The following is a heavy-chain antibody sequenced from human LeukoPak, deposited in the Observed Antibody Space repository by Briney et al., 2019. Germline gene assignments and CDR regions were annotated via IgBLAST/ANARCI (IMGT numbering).Heavy chain of an antibody. Sequence: ASVKVSCKASGYTFTSYGISWVRQAPGQGLEWMGWISAYNGNTNYAQKLQGRVTMTTDTSTSTAYMELRSLRSDDTAVYYCARVPLPDYGDYRRREIADYWGQGTLVPVSS. D-gene: IGHD4-17*01. J-gene: IGHJ4*02. V-gene: IGHV1-18*01. CDR2: ISAYNGNT. CDR1: GYTFTSYG. CDR3: ARVPLPDYGDYRRREIADY.